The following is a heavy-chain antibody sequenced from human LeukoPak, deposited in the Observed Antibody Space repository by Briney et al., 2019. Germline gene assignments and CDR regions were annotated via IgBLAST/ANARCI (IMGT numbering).Heavy chain of an antibody. V-gene: IGHV3-30*03. J-gene: IGHJ4*02. Sequence: GGSLRLSCAASGFTFSTYAMSWVRQAPGKGLEWVAVTSSDLNVKLYADSVKGRFTISRDNSRSTLYLQMNSLRPEDTAIHYCAREGYYGSGSPPSLYFDYWGQGTLVTVSS. D-gene: IGHD3-10*01. CDR1: GFTFSTYA. CDR3: AREGYYGSGSPPSLYFDY. CDR2: TSSDLNVK.